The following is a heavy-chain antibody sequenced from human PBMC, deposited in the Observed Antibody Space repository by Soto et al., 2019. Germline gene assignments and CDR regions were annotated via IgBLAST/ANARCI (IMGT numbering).Heavy chain of an antibody. CDR3: AREYGSGSRVDY. CDR2: ISAYNGNT. V-gene: IGHV1-18*01. J-gene: IGHJ4*02. D-gene: IGHD3-10*01. CDR1: GYTLTSYG. Sequence: QVQLAQSGAEVKKPGASVKVSCKASGYTLTSYGISWVRQAPGQGLEWMGWISAYNGNTNYAQKLQGRVTTTTDTSTSTAYMGLRSLRSDDTAVYYCAREYGSGSRVDYWGQGTLVTVSS.